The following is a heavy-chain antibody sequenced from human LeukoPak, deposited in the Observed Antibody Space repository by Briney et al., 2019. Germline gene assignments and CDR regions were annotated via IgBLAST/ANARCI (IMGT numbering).Heavy chain of an antibody. CDR1: DGSISSYY. D-gene: IGHD3-9*01. Sequence: SETLSLTCTVSDGSISSYYWSWLAPPAGRGLEWFGRIYTSGSTNYNPSLKSRVTMSVDTSKNQFSLKLSSVTAADTAVYYCARAPFYYDILTGYSPYYFDYWGQGTLVTVSS. CDR2: IYTSGST. V-gene: IGHV4-4*07. J-gene: IGHJ4*02. CDR3: ARAPFYYDILTGYSPYYFDY.